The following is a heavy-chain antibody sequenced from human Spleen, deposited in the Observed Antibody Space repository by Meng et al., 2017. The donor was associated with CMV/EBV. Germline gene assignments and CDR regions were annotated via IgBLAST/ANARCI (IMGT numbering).Heavy chain of an antibody. CDR1: AFTFNRYW. V-gene: IGHV3-7*01. CDR3: ARGIYYDSSGPSPSWWFDP. D-gene: IGHD3-22*01. CDR2: IKQDGSEK. Sequence: GESLKISCAASAFTFNRYWMTWVRQAPGKGLEWVANIKQDGSEKYYVDSVKGRFTSSRDNAKNSLYLQMNSLRAEDTAMYYCARGIYYDSSGPSPSWWFDPWGQGTLVTVSS. J-gene: IGHJ5*02.